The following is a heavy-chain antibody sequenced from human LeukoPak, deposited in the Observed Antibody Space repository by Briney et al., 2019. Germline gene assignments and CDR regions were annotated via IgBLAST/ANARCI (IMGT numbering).Heavy chain of an antibody. Sequence: ASVKVSCKASGYTFTSYDINWVRQATGQGLEWMGWMDPNSGNTGYAQKFQGRVTMTRNTSISTAYMELSSLRSEDTAVYYCARGYKLRLGELSLFRRYYYYMDVWGKGTTVTVSS. J-gene: IGHJ6*03. V-gene: IGHV1-8*01. CDR2: MDPNSGNT. CDR3: ARGYKLRLGELSLFRRYYYYMDV. CDR1: GYTFTSYD. D-gene: IGHD3-16*02.